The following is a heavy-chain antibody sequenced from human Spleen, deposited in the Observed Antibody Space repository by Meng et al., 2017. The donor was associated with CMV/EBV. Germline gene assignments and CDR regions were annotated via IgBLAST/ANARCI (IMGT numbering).Heavy chain of an antibody. CDR3: ARDRSGSYSNYYYGMDV. Sequence: ASVKVSCKASGYTFTSYGISWVRQAPGQGLEWMGWISAYNGNTNYAQKLQGRVTMTTDTSTSTAYMELRSLRSDETAVYYCARDRSGSYSNYYYGMDVWGQGTTVTVSS. D-gene: IGHD1-26*01. CDR1: GYTFTSYG. CDR2: ISAYNGNT. J-gene: IGHJ6*02. V-gene: IGHV1-18*01.